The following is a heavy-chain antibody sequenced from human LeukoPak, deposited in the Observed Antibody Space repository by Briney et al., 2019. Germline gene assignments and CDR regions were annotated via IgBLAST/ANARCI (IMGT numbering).Heavy chain of an antibody. CDR3: ARVYYYYYVDV. CDR2: IYYSGST. V-gene: IGHV4-59*01. J-gene: IGHJ6*03. Sequence: SETLSLTCTVSGGSISSYYWSWIRQPPGKGLEYIGYIYYSGSTNYNPSLKSRVTISVDTSKNQFSLKLSSVTAADTAVYYCARVYYYYYVDVWGKGTTVTVSS. CDR1: GGSISSYY.